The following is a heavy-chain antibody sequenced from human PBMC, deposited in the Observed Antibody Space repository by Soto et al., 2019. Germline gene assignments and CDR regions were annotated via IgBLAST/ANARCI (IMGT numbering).Heavy chain of an antibody. CDR2: ISAYNGNK. V-gene: IGHV1-18*01. CDR3: ARAPGGYCSSTSCYNWFDP. D-gene: IGHD2-2*01. J-gene: IGHJ5*02. CDR1: GYTFTIYG. Sequence: GASVKVSCMSSGYTFTIYGISRVRQARGQGLEWMGWISAYNGNKNYAQKLQGRVTMTTDTSTSTAYMELRSLRSDDTAVYYCARAPGGYCSSTSCYNWFDPWGQGTLVTVSS.